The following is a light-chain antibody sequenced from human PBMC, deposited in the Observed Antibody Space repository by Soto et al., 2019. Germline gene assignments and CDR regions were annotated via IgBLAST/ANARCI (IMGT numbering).Light chain of an antibody. CDR1: QSISSW. CDR2: DAS. Sequence: DIQMTQSPSTLSASVGDRVTITCRASQSISSWLAWYQQKPGKAPKLLIYDASSLESGVPSRFSGSGSGTEFPITSSRLQPDDFPTYYCQQYNSYSYTFGQGTKLEIK. J-gene: IGKJ2*01. V-gene: IGKV1-5*01. CDR3: QQYNSYSYT.